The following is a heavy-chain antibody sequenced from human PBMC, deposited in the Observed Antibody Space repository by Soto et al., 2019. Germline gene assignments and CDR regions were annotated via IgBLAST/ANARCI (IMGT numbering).Heavy chain of an antibody. CDR2: INHSGST. V-gene: IGHV4-34*01. D-gene: IGHD6-19*01. Sequence: SETLSLTCAVYGGSFSGYYWSWIRQPPGKGLEWIGEINHSGSTNYNPSLKSRVTISVDTSKNQFSLKLSSVTAADTAVYYCARGGGPYSSGWYLGQGTLVTVSS. CDR1: GGSFSGYY. J-gene: IGHJ4*02. CDR3: ARGGGPYSSGWY.